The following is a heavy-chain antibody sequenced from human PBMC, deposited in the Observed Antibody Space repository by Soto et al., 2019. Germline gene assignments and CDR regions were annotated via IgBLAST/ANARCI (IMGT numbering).Heavy chain of an antibody. V-gene: IGHV4-39*01. CDR1: GGSISSSSYY. CDR3: ARRGYCSSTSCYAPPYYMDV. D-gene: IGHD2-2*01. J-gene: IGHJ6*03. CDR2: IYYSGST. Sequence: TLSLTCTVSGGSISSSSYYWGWIRQPPGKGLEWIGSIYYSGSTYYNPSLKSRVTISVDTSKNQFSLKLSSVTAADTAVYYCARRGYCSSTSCYAPPYYMDVWGKGTTVTVSS.